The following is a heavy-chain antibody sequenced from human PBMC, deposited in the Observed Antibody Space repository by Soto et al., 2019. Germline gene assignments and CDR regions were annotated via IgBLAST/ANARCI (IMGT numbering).Heavy chain of an antibody. D-gene: IGHD2-2*01. Sequence: PGGSLRLSCAASGFTFNNYAMSWVRQAPRKGLEWVSAISGNGDSTYYADSVRGRFTISRDNSKNTLYLQMNSLRAEDTALYYCARDGHCTGTSCPTYGMDVWGQGTTVTVSS. CDR1: GFTFNNYA. CDR3: ARDGHCTGTSCPTYGMDV. J-gene: IGHJ6*02. V-gene: IGHV3-23*01. CDR2: ISGNGDST.